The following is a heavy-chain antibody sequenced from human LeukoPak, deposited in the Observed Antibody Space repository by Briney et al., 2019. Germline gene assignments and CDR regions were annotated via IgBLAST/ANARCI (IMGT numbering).Heavy chain of an antibody. CDR3: ARDGSLTPNLAYGMDV. Sequence: GASVKVSCKASGGTFSSYAISWVRQAPGQGLEWMGGIIPIFGTANYAQKFQGRVTITADESTSTAYMELSSLRSEDTAVYYCARDGSLTPNLAYGMDVWGQGTTVTVSS. J-gene: IGHJ6*02. CDR2: IIPIFGTA. CDR1: GGTFSSYA. V-gene: IGHV1-69*13.